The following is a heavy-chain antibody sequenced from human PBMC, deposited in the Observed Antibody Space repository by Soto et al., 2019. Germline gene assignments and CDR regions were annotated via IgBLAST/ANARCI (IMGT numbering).Heavy chain of an antibody. D-gene: IGHD1-7*01. Sequence: GESMRVSWKGAGDSFTSYWISRVRQMHGKGREWMGRIGPSDSYTNYSPSFQGHVTISADKSISTAYLQWSSLRASDTAMYYCARLGITGTYSLVKGYYYSGMDDRGHGTTVTVSS. J-gene: IGHJ6*02. CDR1: GDSFTSYW. CDR2: IGPSDSYT. V-gene: IGHV5-10-1*01. CDR3: ARLGITGTYSLVKGYYYSGMDD.